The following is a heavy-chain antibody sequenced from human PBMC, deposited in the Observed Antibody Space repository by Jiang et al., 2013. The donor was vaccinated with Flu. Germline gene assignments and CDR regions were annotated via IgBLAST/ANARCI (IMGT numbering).Heavy chain of an antibody. CDR1: GGSISSSSYY. CDR2: IYYSGST. Sequence: PGLVKPSETLSLTCTVSGGSISSSSYYWGWIRQPPGKGLEWIGSIYYSGSTYYNPSLKSRVTISVDTSKNQFSLKLSSVTAADTAVYYCARSSSVAEFGYWGQGTLVTVSS. D-gene: IGHD6-19*01. CDR3: ARSSSVAEFGY. V-gene: IGHV4-39*07. J-gene: IGHJ4*02.